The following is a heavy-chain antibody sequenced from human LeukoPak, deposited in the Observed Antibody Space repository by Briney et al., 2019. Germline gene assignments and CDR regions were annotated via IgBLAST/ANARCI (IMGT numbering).Heavy chain of an antibody. CDR3: AKDGYSSGWYVGY. D-gene: IGHD6-19*01. CDR2: ISYDGSNK. J-gene: IGHJ4*02. Sequence: GGSLRLSCAASGFTFSSYGMHWVRQAPGKGLEWVAVISYDGSNKYYADSVKGRFTISRDNSKNTLYLQMNSLRAEDTAVYYCAKDGYSSGWYVGYWGQGTLVTVSS. CDR1: GFTFSSYG. V-gene: IGHV3-30*18.